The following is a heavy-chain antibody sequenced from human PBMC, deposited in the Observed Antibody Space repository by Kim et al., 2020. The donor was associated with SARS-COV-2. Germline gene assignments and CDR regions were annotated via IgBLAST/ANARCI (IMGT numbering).Heavy chain of an antibody. CDR1: GGSISSSSYY. Sequence: SETLSLTCTVSGGSISSSSYYWGWIRQPPGKGLEWIGSIYYSGSTYYNPSLKSRVTISVDTSKNQFSLKLSSVTAADTAVYYCARRNIVVVPAAIGGDYYYGMDVWGQGTTVTVSS. CDR2: IYYSGST. V-gene: IGHV4-39*01. CDR3: ARRNIVVVPAAIGGDYYYGMDV. J-gene: IGHJ6*02. D-gene: IGHD2-2*02.